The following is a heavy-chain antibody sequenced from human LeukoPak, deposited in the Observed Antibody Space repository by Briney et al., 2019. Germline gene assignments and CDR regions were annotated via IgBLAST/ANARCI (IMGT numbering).Heavy chain of an antibody. CDR1: GGSISSSSYY. Sequence: PSETLSLTCTVSGGSISSSSYYWGWIRQPPGKGLEWIGSIYHSGSTYYNPSLKSRVTISVDTSKNQFSLKLSSVTAADTAVYHCARGVNDMVRGPGVDYWGQGTLVTVSS. CDR3: ARGVNDMVRGPGVDY. CDR2: IYHSGST. J-gene: IGHJ4*02. V-gene: IGHV4-39*07. D-gene: IGHD3-10*01.